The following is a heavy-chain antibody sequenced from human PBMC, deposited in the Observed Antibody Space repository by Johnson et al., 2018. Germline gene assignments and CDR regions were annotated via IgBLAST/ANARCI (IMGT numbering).Heavy chain of an antibody. CDR2: IWYDGSNK. CDR3: AKPRLLRNFPDAFDI. CDR1: GFTFSSYG. Sequence: QVQLVESGGGVVQPGRSLRLSCAASGFTFSSYGMHWVRQAPGNGLEWVAVIWYDGSNKYYADSVKGRFTISRDNFKNTLDLQRHSQRAEDTAGYYCAKPRLLRNFPDAFDIWGQGTMVTVSS. J-gene: IGHJ3*02. V-gene: IGHV3-30*18. D-gene: IGHD1-7*01.